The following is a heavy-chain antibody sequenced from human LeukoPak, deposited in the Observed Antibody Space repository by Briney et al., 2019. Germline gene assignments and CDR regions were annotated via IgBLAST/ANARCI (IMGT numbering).Heavy chain of an antibody. CDR2: ISRSSSTI. V-gene: IGHV3-48*02. CDR3: ARDHYGSGTDVWFDP. D-gene: IGHD3-10*01. Sequence: GGSLRLSCATSGFTFSSYSMTWVRQAPGKGLEWVSYISRSSSTIYYADSVKGRFTISRDNAKNSLYLQMNSLRDEDTAVYYCARDHYGSGTDVWFDPWGQGTLVTVPS. CDR1: GFTFSSYS. J-gene: IGHJ5*02.